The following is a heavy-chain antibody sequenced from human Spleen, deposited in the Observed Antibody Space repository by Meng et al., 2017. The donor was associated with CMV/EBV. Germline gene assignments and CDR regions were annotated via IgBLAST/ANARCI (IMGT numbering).Heavy chain of an antibody. V-gene: IGHV3-30*04. J-gene: IGHJ3*02. CDR1: GFILSNFH. CDR3: ARSSGVGATGNFAFDI. Sequence: LSLTCAASGFILSNFHVHWVRQAPGKGLEWVAFISYDGSEDYYADSVKGRFTISRDNSKNTLYLQMNSLRAEDTALYYCARSSGVGATGNFAFDIWGQGTMVTVS. CDR2: ISYDGSED. D-gene: IGHD2-21*02.